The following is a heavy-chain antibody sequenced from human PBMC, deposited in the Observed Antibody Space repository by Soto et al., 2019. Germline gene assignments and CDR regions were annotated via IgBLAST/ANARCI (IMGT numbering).Heavy chain of an antibody. J-gene: IGHJ6*02. D-gene: IGHD2-8*02. CDR3: ARDGSQGLLVKNNNYYYYGMDV. CDR2: IYYSGST. V-gene: IGHV4-31*03. CDR1: GGSISSGGYY. Sequence: PSETLSLTCTVSGGSISSGGYYWSWIRQHPGKGLEWIGYIYYSGSTYYNPSLKSRVTISVDTSKNQFSLKLSSVTAADTAVYYCARDGSQGLLVKNNNYYYYGMDVWGQGTTVTVYS.